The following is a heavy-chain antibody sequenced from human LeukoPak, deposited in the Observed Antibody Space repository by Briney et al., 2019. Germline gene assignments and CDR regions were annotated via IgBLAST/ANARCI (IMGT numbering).Heavy chain of an antibody. Sequence: GGSLRPSCAASRFTFSSYGMHWVRQAPGKGLEWVAVIWYDGSNKYYADSVKGRFTISRDNSKNTLYLQMNSLRAEDTAVYYCAKDRSITMINLLDYWGQGTLVTVSS. V-gene: IGHV3-33*06. CDR2: IWYDGSNK. D-gene: IGHD3-22*01. J-gene: IGHJ4*02. CDR3: AKDRSITMINLLDY. CDR1: RFTFSSYG.